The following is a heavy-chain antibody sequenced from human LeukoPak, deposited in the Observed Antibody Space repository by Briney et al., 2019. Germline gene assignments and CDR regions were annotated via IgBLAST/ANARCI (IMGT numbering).Heavy chain of an antibody. D-gene: IGHD3-10*01. Sequence: GGSLRLSCAASGFSISLYGINWVRQAPGKGLEWVSFITNGGGDDRQYAESVRGRFTISRDNAKNSVFLQMNNLRDDDTAVYYCARDIWAPPGKHFDIWGRGTLVTVSS. CDR1: GFSISLYG. CDR3: ARDIWAPPGKHFDI. J-gene: IGHJ2*01. CDR2: ITNGGGDDR. V-gene: IGHV3-48*03.